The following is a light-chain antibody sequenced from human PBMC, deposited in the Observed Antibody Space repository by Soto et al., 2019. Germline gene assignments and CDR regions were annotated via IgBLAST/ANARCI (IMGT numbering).Light chain of an antibody. V-gene: IGKV3-15*01. J-gene: IGKJ5*01. CDR2: GAS. CDR3: QQYNKWPPIT. Sequence: EIMLTQSPATLSVSPGERATLSCRASQSVSSNLAWYKQKPGQAPRLLIYGASTQATGTPARFSGSGYGTEFTLTISSLQSEDFAVYYCQQYNKWPPITFGQGTRLEIK. CDR1: QSVSSN.